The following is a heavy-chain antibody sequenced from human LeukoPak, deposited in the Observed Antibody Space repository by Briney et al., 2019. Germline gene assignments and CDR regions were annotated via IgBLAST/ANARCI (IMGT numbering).Heavy chain of an antibody. CDR1: GYSFTNHW. V-gene: IGHV5-51*01. CDR2: IYPGGSDT. Sequence: GESLKISCKGSGYSFTNHWIGWGRQMPGEGLEWMGIIYPGGSDTRYSPSFQRQVTISADKSISTAYLQWSSVKASDTAMYYCARFDRFNSGYSSYYYYMDVWGKGTTVTVSS. CDR3: ARFDRFNSGYSSYYYYMDV. D-gene: IGHD4-23*01. J-gene: IGHJ6*03.